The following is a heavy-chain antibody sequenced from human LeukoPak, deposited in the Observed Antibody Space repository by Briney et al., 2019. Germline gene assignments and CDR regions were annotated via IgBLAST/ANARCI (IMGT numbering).Heavy chain of an antibody. Sequence: ASVKVSCKASGYTFTGYYMHWVRQAPGQGLEWMGWINPNSGGTNYAQKFQGRVTMTRDTSISTAYMELSRLRSDDTAVYYCARDSTETSSSWYDYWGQGTLVTVSS. CDR3: ARDSTETSSSWYDY. J-gene: IGHJ4*02. D-gene: IGHD6-13*01. CDR1: GYTFTGYY. V-gene: IGHV1-2*02. CDR2: INPNSGGT.